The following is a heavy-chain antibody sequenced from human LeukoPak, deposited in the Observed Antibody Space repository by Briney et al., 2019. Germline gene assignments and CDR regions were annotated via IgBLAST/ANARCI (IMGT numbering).Heavy chain of an antibody. CDR3: ATDVPTRRGADY. D-gene: IGHD1-26*01. Sequence: PGRSLRLSCAASGFTFSSYGMHWVRQAPGKGLEWVAVIWYDGSNKYYADSVKGRLTISRDNSKNTLYLQMNSLRAEDTAVYYCATDVPTRRGADYWGQGTLVTVSS. CDR2: IWYDGSNK. CDR1: GFTFSSYG. J-gene: IGHJ4*02. V-gene: IGHV3-33*01.